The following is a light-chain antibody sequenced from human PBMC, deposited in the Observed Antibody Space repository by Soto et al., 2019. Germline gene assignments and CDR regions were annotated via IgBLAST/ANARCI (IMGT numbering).Light chain of an antibody. CDR3: GSWDSSLCAYV. Sequence: QSVMTQPPSVSAAPGQKVTISCSGSSSNIGGNSVSWYQQLPGTAPKLLIYDDNKRPSGIPDRFSGSKSGTSATLGITGFQTGDEADYYCGSWDSSLCAYVFGTGTKLPV. V-gene: IGLV1-51*01. CDR1: SSNIGGNS. CDR2: DDN. J-gene: IGLJ1*01.